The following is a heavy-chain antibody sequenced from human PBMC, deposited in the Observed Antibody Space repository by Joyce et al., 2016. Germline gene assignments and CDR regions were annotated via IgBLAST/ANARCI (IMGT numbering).Heavy chain of an antibody. CDR1: GFTFSSYW. CDR3: ARTGGSYCDYYYYGLDV. J-gene: IGHJ6*02. V-gene: IGHV3-74*01. D-gene: IGHD1-26*01. Sequence: EVQLVESGGGLVQPGGSLRLSCTASGFTFSSYWMHWVRQGSGKGLVGVSHISSDESSTSYADSVKGRFTISRDNAKNTLYLHMNSLRTEDTAVYYCARTGGSYCDYYYYGLDVWGQGTTVIVSS. CDR2: ISSDESST.